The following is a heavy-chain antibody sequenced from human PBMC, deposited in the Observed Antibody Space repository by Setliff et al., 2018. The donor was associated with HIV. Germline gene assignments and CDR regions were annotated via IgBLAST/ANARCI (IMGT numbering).Heavy chain of an antibody. CDR3: AREPSGWYSKDNWFDP. J-gene: IGHJ5*02. CDR1: GYTFIDYY. D-gene: IGHD6-19*01. Sequence: ASVKVSCKASGYTFIDYYMHWVRQAPGQGLEWMGMINPSGGSTSYAQNFQDRVTMTIDTATRTAYMEVRSLRSDDTAVYYCAREPSGWYSKDNWFDPWGQGTLVTV. CDR2: INPSGGST. V-gene: IGHV1-46*01.